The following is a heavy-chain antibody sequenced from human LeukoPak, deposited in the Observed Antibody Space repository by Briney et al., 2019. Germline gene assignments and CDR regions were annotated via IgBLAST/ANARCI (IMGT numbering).Heavy chain of an antibody. V-gene: IGHV3-23*01. CDR1: GFTFSRYV. CDR3: ARIMVREDDGFDI. CDR2: ISDGGTKT. Sequence: PGGSLTLSCAPSGFTFSRYVMTWVRQAPGKGLDWVSAISDGGTKTYYADSVKGRFTISRDNSKNTLYLQMHSLTAEDTALYYSARIMVREDDGFDIWGQGTMVTVSS. J-gene: IGHJ3*02. D-gene: IGHD3-10*01.